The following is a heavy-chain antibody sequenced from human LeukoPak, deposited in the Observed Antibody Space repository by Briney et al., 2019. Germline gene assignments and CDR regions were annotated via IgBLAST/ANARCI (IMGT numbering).Heavy chain of an antibody. Sequence: QAGGSLRLSCAASGFTFSSYAMSWVRQAPGKGLEWVSAISGSGGSTDYADSVKGRFTISRDSSKNTLYLQMNSLRAEDTAVYYCASPRNTVSGPYYYHYMDVWCKGTAVTVSS. CDR1: GFTFSSYA. CDR3: ASPRNTVSGPYYYHYMDV. CDR2: ISGSGGST. D-gene: IGHD4-11*01. V-gene: IGHV3-23*01. J-gene: IGHJ6*03.